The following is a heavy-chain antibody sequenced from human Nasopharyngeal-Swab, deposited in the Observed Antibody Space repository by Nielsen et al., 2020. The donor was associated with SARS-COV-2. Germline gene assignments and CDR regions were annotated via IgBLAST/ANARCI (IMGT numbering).Heavy chain of an antibody. V-gene: IGHV3-74*01. CDR3: GRDLGGRFST. CDR2: INEDGSIT. J-gene: IGHJ5*02. CDR1: GFTFRSYW. Sequence: GDSLKISCAASGFTFRSYWMHWVRQVPGKGLLWVSRINEDGSITNYADSVEGRFTISRDNAKNTLFLHMNSLRAEDTAVYYCGRDLGGRFSTWGQGTLVTASS. D-gene: IGHD3-16*01.